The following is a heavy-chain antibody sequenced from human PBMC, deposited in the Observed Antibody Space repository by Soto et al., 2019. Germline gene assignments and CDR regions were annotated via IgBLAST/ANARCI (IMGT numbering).Heavy chain of an antibody. V-gene: IGHV2-5*02. D-gene: IGHD3-10*01. J-gene: IGHJ4*02. CDR2: ISWDDDQ. CDR3: ARHYSYGSANYSSRPTAFDY. Sequence: QITLKESGPTLVKPTQTLTLTCTFSGFSLSTRGVGVGWVRQPPGKALEWLALISWDDDQRYSPSLNNRLTVTKDNSKTRVVLTMTNVDPVDTATYYCARHYSYGSANYSSRPTAFDYWGQGTLVTVSS. CDR1: GFSLSTRGVG.